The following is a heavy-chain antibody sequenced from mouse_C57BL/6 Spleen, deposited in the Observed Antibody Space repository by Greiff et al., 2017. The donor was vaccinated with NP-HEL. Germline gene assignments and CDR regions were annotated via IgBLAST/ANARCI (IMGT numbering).Heavy chain of an antibody. Sequence: EVKVVESGPELVKPGASVKMSCKASGYTFTDYNMHWVKQSHGKSLEWIGYINPNNGGTSYNQKFKGKATLTVNKSSSTAYMELRSLTSEDSAVYYCARGYAMDYWGQGTSVTVSS. CDR1: GYTFTDYN. J-gene: IGHJ4*01. CDR2: INPNNGGT. V-gene: IGHV1-22*01. CDR3: ARGYAMDY.